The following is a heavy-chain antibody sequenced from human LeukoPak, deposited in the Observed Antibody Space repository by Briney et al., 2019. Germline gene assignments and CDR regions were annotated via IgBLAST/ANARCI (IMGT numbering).Heavy chain of an antibody. CDR3: ARAGHGSGSSVDY. J-gene: IGHJ4*02. V-gene: IGHV4-4*07. CDR2: IYTSGNS. Sequence: SETLSLTCTVSGGSISPYYWSWIRQPAGKGLEWIGRIYTSGNSNHNPSLKSRVTMSVDTSKNQFSLKLASVTAADTAVYYCARAGHGSGSSVDYWGQGTLVTVS. CDR1: GGSISPYY. D-gene: IGHD3-10*01.